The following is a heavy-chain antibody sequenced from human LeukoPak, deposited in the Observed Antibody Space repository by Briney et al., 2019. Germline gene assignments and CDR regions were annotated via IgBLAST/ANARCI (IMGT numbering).Heavy chain of an antibody. CDR2: ISAYNGNT. V-gene: IGHV1-18*01. Sequence: ASVKVSCKASGGTFSSYAISWVRQAPGQGLEWMGWISAYNGNTNYAQKLQGRVTMTTDTSTSTAYMELRSLRSDDTAVYYCARDYGGNSYAFDIWGQGTMVTVSS. CDR3: ARDYGGNSYAFDI. CDR1: GGTFSSYA. J-gene: IGHJ3*02. D-gene: IGHD4-23*01.